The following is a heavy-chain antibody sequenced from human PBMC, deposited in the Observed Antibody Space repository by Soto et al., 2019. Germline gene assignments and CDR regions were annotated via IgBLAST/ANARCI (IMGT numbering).Heavy chain of an antibody. CDR3: ARSDFWSGYYTDY. D-gene: IGHD3-3*01. CDR1: GGSISSGDYH. CDR2: VYYTGNT. V-gene: IGHV4-30-4*08. Sequence: QVQLQESGPGLVKPSQTLSLTCTVSGGSISSGDYHWSWIRQPPGKGLEWIGFVYYTGNTYYNPSLKSRVXKSXDXFKNQFSLKLSSVTAADTAVYYCARSDFWSGYYTDYWGQGTLVTVSS. J-gene: IGHJ4*02.